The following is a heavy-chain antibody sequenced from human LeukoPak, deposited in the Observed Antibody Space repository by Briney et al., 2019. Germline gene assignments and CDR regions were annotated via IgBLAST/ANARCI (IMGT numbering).Heavy chain of an antibody. CDR1: GGSISSGSYY. J-gene: IGHJ3*02. CDR2: IYTSGST. CDR3: ARDVFSSSWGDAFDI. D-gene: IGHD6-6*01. Sequence: SETLSLTCTVSGGSISSGSYYWSWIRQPAGKGLEWIGRIYTSGSTNYNPSLKSRVTISVDTSKNQFSLKLSSVTAADTVVYYCARDVFSSSWGDAFDIWGQGTMVTVSS. V-gene: IGHV4-61*02.